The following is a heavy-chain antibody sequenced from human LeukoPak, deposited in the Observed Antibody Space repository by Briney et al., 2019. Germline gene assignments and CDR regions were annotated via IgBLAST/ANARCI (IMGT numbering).Heavy chain of an antibody. V-gene: IGHV4-61*01. Sequence: SETLSLTCTVSGGSVSGGSYYWSWIRQPPGKGLEWIGYIYYSGSTNYNPSLKSRVTISVDTSKNQFSLKLSSVTAADTAVYYCARGGDSSSWEFDYWGQGTLVTVSS. CDR1: GGSVSGGSYY. CDR2: IYYSGST. J-gene: IGHJ4*02. D-gene: IGHD6-13*01. CDR3: ARGGDSSSWEFDY.